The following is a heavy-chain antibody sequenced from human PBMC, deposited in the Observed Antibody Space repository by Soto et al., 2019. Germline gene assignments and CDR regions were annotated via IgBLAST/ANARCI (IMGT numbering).Heavy chain of an antibody. CDR1: GYIFTNYP. CDR3: ARKDYYGSGCYYFDY. V-gene: IGHV1-3*01. Sequence: QVQLVQSGAELKNPGASVKVSCKASGYIFTNYPIHWVRQAPGQRLEWMGWINAANGDTGYSQTFQGRVTFTRDTSASTVYMEMSSLTSEDTDIYYCARKDYYGSGCYYFDYGGQGTLVTVSS. J-gene: IGHJ4*02. D-gene: IGHD3-10*01. CDR2: INAANGDT.